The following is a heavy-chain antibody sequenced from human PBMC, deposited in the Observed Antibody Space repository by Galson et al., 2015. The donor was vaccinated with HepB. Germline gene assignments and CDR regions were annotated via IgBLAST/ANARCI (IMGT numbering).Heavy chain of an antibody. CDR3: ARVLPGGSFYYWDV. J-gene: IGHJ6*03. CDR1: Y. D-gene: IGHD1-1*01. Sequence: YWSWIRQVPGKGLEWVGYTHYNGVTHFNPSLKSRLTVSLDTSKNQFFLRLNSVTAADTAVFYCARVLPGGSFYYWDVWGKGITVTVSS. CDR2: THYNGVT. V-gene: IGHV4-31*02.